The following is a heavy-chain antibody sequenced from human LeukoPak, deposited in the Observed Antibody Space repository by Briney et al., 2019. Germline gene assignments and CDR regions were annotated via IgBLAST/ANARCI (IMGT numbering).Heavy chain of an antibody. CDR2: ISASGGST. D-gene: IGHD3-9*01. J-gene: IGHJ4*02. CDR1: GFTFSSYA. V-gene: IGHV3-23*01. Sequence: GGSLRLSCAASGFTFSSYAMSWVRQAPGKGLEWVSAISASGGSTYYADSVKGRFTISRDNSKNTLYLQMNSLRAEDTAVYYCATILPRITIKEGFDYWGQGTLVTVSS. CDR3: ATILPRITIKEGFDY.